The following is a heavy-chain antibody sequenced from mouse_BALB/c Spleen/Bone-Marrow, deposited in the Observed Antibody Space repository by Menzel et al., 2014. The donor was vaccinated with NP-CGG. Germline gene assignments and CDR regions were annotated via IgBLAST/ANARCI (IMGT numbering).Heavy chain of an antibody. Sequence: QVQLQQSGAELAKPGASVKMSCKASGYTFTSYWMHWVKQRPGQGLEWIGYINPSTGYTEYNQKFKDKATLTADKSSSTAYMQLSSLTSEDSAVYYCARGLRRVPPYWGQGTLVTVSA. CDR2: INPSTGYT. D-gene: IGHD2-2*01. V-gene: IGHV1-7*01. CDR1: GYTFTSYW. CDR3: ARGLRRVPPY. J-gene: IGHJ3*01.